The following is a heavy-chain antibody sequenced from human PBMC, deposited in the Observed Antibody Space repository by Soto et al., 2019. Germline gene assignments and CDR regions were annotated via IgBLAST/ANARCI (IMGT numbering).Heavy chain of an antibody. V-gene: IGHV3-23*01. Sequence: LRLSSAPSGFTFTSSAMSWVRQAPGKGLEWVSAISSGGGTTDYSDSVKGRFTISRDNSKKTMYLQMSSLRAEDKAVYYCAKRNYYFDYWGQGALVTVSS. CDR2: ISSGGGTT. D-gene: IGHD1-7*01. CDR1: GFTFTSSA. CDR3: AKRNYYFDY. J-gene: IGHJ4*02.